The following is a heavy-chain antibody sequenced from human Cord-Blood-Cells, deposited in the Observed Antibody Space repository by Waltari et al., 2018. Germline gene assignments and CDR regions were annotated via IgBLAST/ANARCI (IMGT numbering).Heavy chain of an antibody. J-gene: IGHJ3*02. V-gene: IGHV3-30-3*01. CDR1: GFTVSSYA. CDR2: ISYDGSNK. CDR3: ASSARMLGPFDI. D-gene: IGHD2-8*01. Sequence: QVQLVESGGGVVQPGRSLRLSCAASGFTVSSYAMPWVRQAPGKGLEWVAVISYDGSNKYYADSVKGRFTISRDNSKNTLYLQMNNLRAEDTAVYYCASSARMLGPFDIWGQGTMVTVSS.